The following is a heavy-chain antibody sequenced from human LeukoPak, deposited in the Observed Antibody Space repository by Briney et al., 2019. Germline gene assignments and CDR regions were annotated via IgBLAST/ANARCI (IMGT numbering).Heavy chain of an antibody. D-gene: IGHD3-10*01. Sequence: SQTLSLTCTVSGGSISSGGYYWSWIRQHPGKGLEWIGYIYYSGSTYYNPSLKSRVTISVDTSKNQFSLKLSSVTAADTAVYYCASHLYYYGSGSYSWFDPWGQGTLATVSS. CDR3: ASHLYYYGSGSYSWFDP. CDR2: IYYSGST. CDR1: GGSISSGGYY. J-gene: IGHJ5*02. V-gene: IGHV4-31*03.